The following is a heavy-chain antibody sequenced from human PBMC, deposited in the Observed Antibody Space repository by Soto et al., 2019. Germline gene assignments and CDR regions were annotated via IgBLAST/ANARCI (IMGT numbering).Heavy chain of an antibody. CDR3: ARELARRYQPAHMDV. V-gene: IGHV4-4*07. CDR2: IYTSGST. Sequence: PSETLSLTCTVSGGSISSYYWSWIRQPAGKGLEWIGRIYTSGSTNYNPSLKSRVTMSVDTSKNQFSLKLSSVTAADTAVYCCARELARRYQPAHMDVWGQGTTVTVSS. CDR1: GGSISSYY. D-gene: IGHD2-2*01. J-gene: IGHJ6*02.